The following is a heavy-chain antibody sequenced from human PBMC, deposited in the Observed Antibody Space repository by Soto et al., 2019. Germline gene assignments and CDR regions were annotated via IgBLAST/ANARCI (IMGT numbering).Heavy chain of an antibody. D-gene: IGHD2-15*01. Sequence: GGSLRLSCAASGFTVSSNYMSWVRQAPGKGLEWVSVIYSGGSTYYADSVKGRFTISRDNSKNTLYLQMNSLRAEDTAVYYCARVPCSGGSCYENYYYYYMDVWGKGTTVTVSS. J-gene: IGHJ6*03. CDR2: IYSGGST. CDR3: ARVPCSGGSCYENYYYYYMDV. V-gene: IGHV3-66*01. CDR1: GFTVSSNY.